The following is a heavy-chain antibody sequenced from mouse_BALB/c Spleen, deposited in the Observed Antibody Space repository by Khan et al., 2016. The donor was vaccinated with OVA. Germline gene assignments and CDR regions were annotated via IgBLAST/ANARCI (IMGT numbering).Heavy chain of an antibody. CDR3: ARREKYGYDPSWYAY. V-gene: IGHV1-61*01. CDR1: GYTFTSYW. D-gene: IGHD2-2*01. Sequence: QVQLQQPGAELVRPGASVKLSCKASGYTFTSYWMNWVKQRPGQGLEWIGMIDPSDSETHYNQIFTDKATLTVDKSSRTAYMQLSSLTSEDSAVYYGARREKYGYDPSWYAYWGQGTLVTVSA. J-gene: IGHJ3*01. CDR2: IDPSDSET.